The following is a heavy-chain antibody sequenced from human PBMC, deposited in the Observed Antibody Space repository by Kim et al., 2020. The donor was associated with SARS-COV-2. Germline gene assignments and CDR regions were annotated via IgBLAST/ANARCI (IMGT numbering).Heavy chain of an antibody. CDR2: IYYSGST. V-gene: IGHV4-31*03. CDR1: GGSISSGGYY. CDR3: ARKSNILTVTELAFDY. Sequence: SETLSLTCTVSGGSISSGGYYWSWIRQHPGKGLEWIGYIYYSGSTYYNPSLKSRVTISVDTSKNQFSLKLSSVTAADTAVYYCARKSNILTVTELAFDYWGQGTLVTVSS. J-gene: IGHJ4*02. D-gene: IGHD4-17*01.